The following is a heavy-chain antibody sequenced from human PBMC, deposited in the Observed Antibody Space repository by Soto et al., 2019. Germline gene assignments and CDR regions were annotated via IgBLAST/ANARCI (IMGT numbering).Heavy chain of an antibody. Sequence: QVQLQESGPGLVKPSETLSLTCTVSGGSISSYYWSWIRQPPGKGLEWSGYVYYSGSTNSNPPLRGLVTIAVDTSKNQFSLKLNSMTAADTAVYYCARHNYGSGSTYFDYWGQGTLVTVSS. CDR1: GGSISSYY. D-gene: IGHD3-10*01. V-gene: IGHV4-59*08. CDR2: VYYSGST. J-gene: IGHJ4*02. CDR3: ARHNYGSGSTYFDY.